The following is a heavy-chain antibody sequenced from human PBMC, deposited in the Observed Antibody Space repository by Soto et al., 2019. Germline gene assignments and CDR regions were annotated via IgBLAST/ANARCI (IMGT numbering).Heavy chain of an antibody. Sequence: GGSLRLSCAASGFTFSSYSMNWVRQAPGKGLEWVSSISSSSSYIYYADSVKGRFTISRDNAKNSLYLQMNSLRAEDTAVYYCARDSEYYYDSRAAKWVYWGQGTLVTVSS. D-gene: IGHD3-22*01. CDR1: GFTFSSYS. CDR2: ISSSSSYI. V-gene: IGHV3-21*01. CDR3: ARDSEYYYDSRAAKWVY. J-gene: IGHJ4*02.